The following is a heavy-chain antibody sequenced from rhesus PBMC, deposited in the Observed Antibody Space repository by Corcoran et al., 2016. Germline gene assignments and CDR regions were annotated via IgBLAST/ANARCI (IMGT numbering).Heavy chain of an antibody. V-gene: IGHV4S7*01. CDR1: GGSISSSY. D-gene: IGHD1-38*01. Sequence: QVQLQESGPGLVKPSETLSVTCAVSGGSISSSYWSWIRQAPGKGLEWIGYIYGSSGITNYNPSLKNRVTISKDASKNEFSLKLSAVTAADTAVYYCARDQSGTLEVDGYYFDYWGQGVLVTVSS. CDR2: IYGSSGIT. CDR3: ARDQSGTLEVDGYYFDY. J-gene: IGHJ4*01.